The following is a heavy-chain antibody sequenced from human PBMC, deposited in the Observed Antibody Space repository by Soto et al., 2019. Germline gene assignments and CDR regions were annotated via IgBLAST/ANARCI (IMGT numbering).Heavy chain of an antibody. V-gene: IGHV4-39*01. D-gene: IGHD5-12*01. CDR2: IYYSGST. CDR1: GGSISNSRYY. Sequence: PSETLSLTCSVSGGSISNSRYYWGWIRQPPGKGLEWIGNIYYSGSTFYNPSLKGPVTMSVDTSKNQFSLKLNSVTAADTAVYVCARARSGYVSNYYYGMDVWGQGTTVTVSS. CDR3: ARARSGYVSNYYYGMDV. J-gene: IGHJ6*02.